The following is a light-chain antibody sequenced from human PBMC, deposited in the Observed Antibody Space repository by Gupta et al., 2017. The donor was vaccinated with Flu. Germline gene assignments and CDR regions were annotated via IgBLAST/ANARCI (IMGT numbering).Light chain of an antibody. J-gene: IGLJ2*01. V-gene: IGLV3-1*01. CDR1: KLGDKY. Sequence: SYDLTQRPSDSVSPGQTARISCSGNKLGDKYVFWYQQKPGQSPVLVSYEDKRRPSGIPERYSGSISGNTATLTISGTQAMDEADYYCQAWDRSAVVFGGGTKLTVL. CDR2: EDK. CDR3: QAWDRSAVV.